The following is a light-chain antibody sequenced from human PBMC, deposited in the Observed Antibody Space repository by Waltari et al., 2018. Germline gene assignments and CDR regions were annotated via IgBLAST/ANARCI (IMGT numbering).Light chain of an antibody. CDR2: NVS. V-gene: IGKV2-30*01. CDR3: MQGTHWPVYT. CDR1: ESLLFSDEHTY. J-gene: IGKJ2*01. Sequence: VVMTQSPLSLPVTLGQPASISCRSSESLLFSDEHTYLNTFPHSPGQSPRRLIYNVSNRDSGVPDRFSGSGSDTVFSLKIIRVEAEDVGVYYCMQGTHWPVYTFGQGTRLEIK.